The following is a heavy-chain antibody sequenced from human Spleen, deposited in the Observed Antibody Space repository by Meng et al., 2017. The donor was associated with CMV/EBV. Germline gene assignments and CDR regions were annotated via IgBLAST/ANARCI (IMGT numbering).Heavy chain of an antibody. V-gene: IGHV4-61*01. CDR3: ARDAWELPFDY. CDR2: IYYSGST. Sequence: TCTVSGGSVSSGSYYWSWIRQPPGKGLEWIGYIYYSGSTNYNPSLKSRVTISVDTSKNQFSLKLSSVTAADTAVYYCARDAWELPFDYWGQGTLVTVSS. J-gene: IGHJ4*02. CDR1: GGSVSSGSYY. D-gene: IGHD1-26*01.